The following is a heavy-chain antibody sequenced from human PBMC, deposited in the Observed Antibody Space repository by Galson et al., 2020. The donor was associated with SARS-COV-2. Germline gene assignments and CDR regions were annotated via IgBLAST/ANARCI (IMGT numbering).Heavy chain of an antibody. CDR3: ARVRTTMIVVVREFDY. J-gene: IGHJ4*02. CDR2: IYYSGST. V-gene: IGHV4-30-4*01. CDR1: GGSISSGDYY. Sequence: ETSETLSLTCTVSGGSISSGDYYWSWIRQPPGKGLEWIGYIYYSGSTYYNPSLKSRVTISVDTSKNQFSLKLSSVTAADTAVYYCARVRTTMIVVVREFDYWGQGTLVTVSS. D-gene: IGHD3-22*01.